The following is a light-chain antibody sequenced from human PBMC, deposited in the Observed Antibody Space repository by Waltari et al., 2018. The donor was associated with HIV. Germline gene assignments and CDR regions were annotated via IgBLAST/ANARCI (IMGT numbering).Light chain of an antibody. Sequence: NFMLTQPHSVSESPGKTVTISCTRSSGSIAGKFVKWFQRRPGSSHTTVIYACYFRTPGFPDRLSFSVVKSSNAASHTISGLKSEDEADYYFQSYDGNKNWVFDGVTKLTIL. CDR1: SGSIAGKF. CDR2: ACY. CDR3: QSYDGNKNWV. V-gene: IGLV6-57*01. J-gene: IGLJ3*02.